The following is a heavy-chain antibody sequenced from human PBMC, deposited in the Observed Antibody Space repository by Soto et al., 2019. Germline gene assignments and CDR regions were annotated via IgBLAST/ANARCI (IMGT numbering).Heavy chain of an antibody. CDR2: IIPMFGTA. CDR3: ASGIRLWLRRINNGYSG. J-gene: IGHJ4*02. V-gene: IGHV1-69*12. D-gene: IGHD5-12*01. CDR1: GGTFSTYA. Sequence: QVQLVQSGAEVKKPESSVKVSCKAPGGTFSTYAISWVRQAPGQGLEWMGGIIPMFGTANYAQRFQDRVTITADESTNTVYMELSSLRSEDTAVYFFASGIRLWLRRINNGYSGWGQGTLVTVSS.